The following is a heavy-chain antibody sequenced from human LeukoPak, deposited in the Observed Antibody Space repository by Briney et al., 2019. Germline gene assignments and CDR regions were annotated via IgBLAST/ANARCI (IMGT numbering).Heavy chain of an antibody. V-gene: IGHV4-4*07. J-gene: IGHJ4*02. Sequence: PSGTLSLSCTVSGVSISSYYWSWIRQPAGKGLEWIGRIYTSGSTNYNPSPQSRDTISADTSKNQFSLRLSSVSAADTAVYYCTRGENVAEVGLDYWGPGALVTVSS. CDR1: GVSISSYY. CDR3: TRGENVAEVGLDY. D-gene: IGHD6-13*01. CDR2: IYTSGST.